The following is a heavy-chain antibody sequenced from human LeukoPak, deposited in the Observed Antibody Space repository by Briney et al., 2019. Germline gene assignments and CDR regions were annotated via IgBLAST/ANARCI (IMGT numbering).Heavy chain of an antibody. D-gene: IGHD2-2*01. V-gene: IGHV3-21*01. Sequence: GGSLRLSCAASGFKLIGYSMNWVRQAPGKGLEWVSSISSSSSYIYYADSVKGRFTISRDNAKNSLYLQMNSLRAEDTAVYYCARDFSSGVNYCSSTSCYGEYYYMDVWGKGTTVTVSS. CDR2: ISSSSSYI. J-gene: IGHJ6*03. CDR3: ARDFSSGVNYCSSTSCYGEYYYMDV. CDR1: GFKLIGYS.